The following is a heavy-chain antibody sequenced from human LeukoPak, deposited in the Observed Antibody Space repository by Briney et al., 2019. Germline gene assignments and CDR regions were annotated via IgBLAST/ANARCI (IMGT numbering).Heavy chain of an antibody. CDR3: ARLSITMVRGVEKNNWFDP. Sequence: ASVKVSCKASGYTFTGYYMHWVRQAPGQGLEWMGWINPNSGGTNYAQKFQGRVTMTRDTSISTAYMELSRLRSDDTAVYYCARLSITMVRGVEKNNWFDPWGQGTLVTVSS. D-gene: IGHD3-10*01. CDR2: INPNSGGT. CDR1: GYTFTGYY. V-gene: IGHV1-2*02. J-gene: IGHJ5*02.